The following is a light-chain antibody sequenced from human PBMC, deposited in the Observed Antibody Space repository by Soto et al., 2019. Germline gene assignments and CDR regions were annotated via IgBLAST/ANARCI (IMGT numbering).Light chain of an antibody. CDR2: GAS. CDR3: QQYGRSDT. Sequence: DIVMTQSPASLSVARRKRATLSCRASQSVSNTLAWYQQKHGQAPRLLLYGASTRETGIPDRFSGSGSGTDFTLTISRLEPEDFPVYYCQQYGRSDTFGQETKV. V-gene: IGKV3-20*01. J-gene: IGKJ1*01. CDR1: QSVSNT.